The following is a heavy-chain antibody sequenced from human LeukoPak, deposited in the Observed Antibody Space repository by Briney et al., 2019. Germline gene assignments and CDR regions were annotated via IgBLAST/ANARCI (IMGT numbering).Heavy chain of an antibody. V-gene: IGHV1-18*01. Sequence: ASVKVSCKASGFTFTSFGFSWVRQAPGQGLEWMGWISAYNGNTNYAQKLQGRVTMTTDTSTSTAYMELRSLRSDDTAVYYCASDWVGYCTNGVCPPGYWGQGTLVTVSS. D-gene: IGHD2-8*01. CDR3: ASDWVGYCTNGVCPPGY. CDR2: ISAYNGNT. J-gene: IGHJ4*02. CDR1: GFTFTSFG.